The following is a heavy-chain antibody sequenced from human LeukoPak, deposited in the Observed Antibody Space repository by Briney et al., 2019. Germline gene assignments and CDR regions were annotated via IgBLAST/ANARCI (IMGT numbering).Heavy chain of an antibody. V-gene: IGHV4-59*11. J-gene: IGHJ5*02. CDR3: ARTGDYSRSTGGWFDP. Sequence: SETLSLTCTVFGDSINSHYWSWVRQSPGKGLEWIGYIFYSGNTNYSPSLKSRVTISIDTSKKQFSLRLTSVTTADTAVYFCARTGDYSRSTGGWFDPWGQGTLVTVSS. CDR2: IFYSGNT. D-gene: IGHD4-11*01. CDR1: GDSINSHY.